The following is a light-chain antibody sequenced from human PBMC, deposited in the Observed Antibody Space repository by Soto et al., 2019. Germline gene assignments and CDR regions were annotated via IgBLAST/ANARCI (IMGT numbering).Light chain of an antibody. J-gene: IGLJ1*01. CDR1: SSNIGAGYD. V-gene: IGLV1-40*01. Sequence: QSVLTQPPSVSGAPGQRVTISCTGSSSNIGAGYDVHWYQQLPGTAPKLLIYGNSNRPSGVPDRFSGSKSGTSASLAITGLRAEDEANYYGQSYDGTLSFYVFEPGTKVPV. CDR3: QSYDGTLSFYV. CDR2: GNS.